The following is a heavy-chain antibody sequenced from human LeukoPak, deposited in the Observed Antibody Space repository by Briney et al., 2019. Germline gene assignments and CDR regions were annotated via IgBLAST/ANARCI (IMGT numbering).Heavy chain of an antibody. CDR3: AREGDYNWNYFDY. CDR2: IKQDGSLQ. Sequence: GGSLRLSCTASGFTFSSFWMAWVRQAPGKGLEWVANIKQDGSLQHYGDSVKGRFTISRDNAKNTLYLQMNSLRAEDTAVYYCAREGDYNWNYFDYWGQGTLVTVSS. D-gene: IGHD1-20*01. J-gene: IGHJ4*02. CDR1: GFTFSSFW. V-gene: IGHV3-7*01.